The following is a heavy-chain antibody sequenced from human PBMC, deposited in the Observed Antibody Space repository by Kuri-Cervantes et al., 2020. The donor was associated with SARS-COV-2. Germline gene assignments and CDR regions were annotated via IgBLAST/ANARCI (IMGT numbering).Heavy chain of an antibody. Sequence: ASVKVSCKASGYTFTSYYMHWVRQAPGQGLEWMGIINPSGGSTSYAQKFQGRVTMTRDTSTSTVYMELSSLRSEDTAVYYCARGEGAAAGTDRHTVDYWGQGTLVTVSS. CDR2: INPSGGST. V-gene: IGHV1-46*01. CDR1: GYTFTSYY. CDR3: ARGEGAAAGTDRHTVDY. D-gene: IGHD6-13*01. J-gene: IGHJ4*02.